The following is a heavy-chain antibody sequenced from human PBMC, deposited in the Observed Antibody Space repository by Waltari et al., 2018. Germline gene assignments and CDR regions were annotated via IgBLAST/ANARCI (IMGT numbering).Heavy chain of an antibody. CDR3: AREADYYDSSGYLGYFDY. CDR2: IYTSGST. CDR1: GGSISSGSYY. D-gene: IGHD3-22*01. V-gene: IGHV4-61*02. Sequence: QVQLQESGPGLVKPSQTLSLTCTVPGGSISSGSYYWSWLRQPPGKGLEWIGRIYTSGSTNYNPSLKSRVTISVDTSKNQFSRKLSSVTAADTAVYYCAREADYYDSSGYLGYFDYWGQGTLVTVSS. J-gene: IGHJ4*02.